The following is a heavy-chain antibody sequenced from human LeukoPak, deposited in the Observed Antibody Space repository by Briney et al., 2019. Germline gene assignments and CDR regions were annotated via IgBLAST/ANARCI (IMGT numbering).Heavy chain of an antibody. CDR2: INAYNGNT. D-gene: IGHD2-15*01. CDR1: GYTFTSYG. CDR3: AREGCSGGSCYWANFDY. J-gene: IGHJ4*02. V-gene: IGHV1-18*04. Sequence: ASVKVSCKASGYTFTSYGINWVRQAPGQGLEWMGWINAYNGNTNYAQKVQGRVTMTTDTSTSTAYMELRSLRSDDTAVYYCAREGCSGGSCYWANFDYWGQGTLVTVSS.